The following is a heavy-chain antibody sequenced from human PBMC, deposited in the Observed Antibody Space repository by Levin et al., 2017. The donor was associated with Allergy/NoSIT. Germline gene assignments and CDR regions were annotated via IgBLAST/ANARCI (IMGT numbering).Heavy chain of an antibody. D-gene: IGHD4-17*01. J-gene: IGHJ3*02. CDR2: IRSKANSYAT. V-gene: IGHV3-73*01. CDR1: GFTFSGSA. CDR3: TRHDQRYGDYEAFDI. Sequence: GGSLRLSCAASGFTFSGSAMHWVRQASGKGLEWVGRIRSKANSYATAYAASVKGRFTISRDDSKNTAYLQMNSLKTEDTAVYYCTRHDQRYGDYEAFDIWGQGTMVTVSS.